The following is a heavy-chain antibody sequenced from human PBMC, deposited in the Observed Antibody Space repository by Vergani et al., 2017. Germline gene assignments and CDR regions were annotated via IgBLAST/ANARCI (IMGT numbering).Heavy chain of an antibody. CDR2: ISGSGGST. V-gene: IGHV3-23*01. CDR1: GFTFSSYA. CDR3: AKGQTLSSSWASLDY. J-gene: IGHJ4*02. Sequence: EVQLLESGGGLVQPGGSLRLSCAASGFTFSSYAMSWVRQAPGKGLEWVSAISGSGGSTYYADSVKGRFTISRDNSKNTLFLQMNSLRAEDTAVYYCAKGQTLSSSWASLDYWGQGTLVTVSS. D-gene: IGHD6-13*01.